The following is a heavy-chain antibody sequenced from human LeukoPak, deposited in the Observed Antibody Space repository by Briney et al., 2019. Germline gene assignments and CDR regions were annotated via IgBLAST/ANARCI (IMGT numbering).Heavy chain of an antibody. Sequence: GESLKISCKGSGYSFANYWIGWVRQMPGKGLEWMGIIYLGDFGIRYSPSFQGQVTISADKSISTVYLQWSSLKASDTAMYYCARNSGTENNFEYWGQGTLVTVFS. CDR3: ARNSGTENNFEY. V-gene: IGHV5-51*01. CDR1: GYSFANYW. D-gene: IGHD1-26*01. CDR2: IYLGDFGI. J-gene: IGHJ4*02.